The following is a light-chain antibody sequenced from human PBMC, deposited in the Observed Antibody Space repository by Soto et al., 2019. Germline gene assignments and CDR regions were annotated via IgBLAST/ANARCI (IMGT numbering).Light chain of an antibody. CDR2: DVT. CDR3: GSITRSSTSV. CDR1: SSVVGGFEY. Sequence: QSALRQPASVSGSPGQSITISCTGTSSVVGGFEYVSWYQHQPGKAPKLIIYDVTKRPSGVSNRFSGSKSGNTASLTISGIQAEDEGDYYCGSITRSSTSVFGTGTKVTVL. V-gene: IGLV2-14*01. J-gene: IGLJ1*01.